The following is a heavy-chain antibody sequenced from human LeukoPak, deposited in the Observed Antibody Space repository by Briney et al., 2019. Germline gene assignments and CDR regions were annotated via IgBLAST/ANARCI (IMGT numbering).Heavy chain of an antibody. CDR2: IKSKTDGGTT. Sequence: AGGSLRLSCSASGFTFSNAWMSWVRQAPGKGLEGVGRIKSKTDGGTTDYAAPVKGRFTISRDDSKNTLYLQMNSLKTEDTAVYYCTTDGVGYCSSTSCNILNLKIWGQGTMVTVSS. D-gene: IGHD2-2*01. CDR1: GFTFSNAW. CDR3: TTDGVGYCSSTSCNILNLKI. V-gene: IGHV3-15*01. J-gene: IGHJ3*02.